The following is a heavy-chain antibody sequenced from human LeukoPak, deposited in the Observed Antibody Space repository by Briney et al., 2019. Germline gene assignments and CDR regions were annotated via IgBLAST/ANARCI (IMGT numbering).Heavy chain of an antibody. CDR2: IYSGGST. D-gene: IGHD4-23*01. CDR1: GFTVSSNY. V-gene: IGHV3-53*01. J-gene: IGHJ2*01. Sequence: GGSLRLSCAASGFTVSSNYMSWVRQAPGKGLEWVSVIYSGGSTYYADSVKGRFTISRDNSKNTLYLQMNSLRAEDTAVYYCARDVHGGNSFSSDWYFDLWGRGTLVTVSS. CDR3: ARDVHGGNSFSSDWYFDL.